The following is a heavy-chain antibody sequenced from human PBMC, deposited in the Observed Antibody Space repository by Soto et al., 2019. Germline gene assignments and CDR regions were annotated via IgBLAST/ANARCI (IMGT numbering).Heavy chain of an antibody. J-gene: IGHJ6*02. CDR3: ARLCYDTSGYYGDYYCKALDV. V-gene: IGHV4-39*01. D-gene: IGHD3-22*01. CDR1: GVSIRTRGYH. CDR2: IFYSGST. Sequence: SETLPLPCTVSGVSIRTRGYHWGWIRKPPGKGLEWIGSIFYSGSTYDNPSLKSRVTMSVDTSKNQVSLKLSSVMAADTAVYYCARLCYDTSGYYGDYYCKALDVWGQGATVTGSS.